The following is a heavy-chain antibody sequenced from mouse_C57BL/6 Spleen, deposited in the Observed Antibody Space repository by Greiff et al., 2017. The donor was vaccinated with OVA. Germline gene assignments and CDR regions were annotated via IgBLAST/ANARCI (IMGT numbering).Heavy chain of an antibody. Sequence: EVQLQESGPGLVKPGASVKMSCKASGYTFPDYKMHWVKQNHGKSLVWIGYINPNNGGTSYKQKFKGKATLTVNKSSRTAYMELRSLTSEDSAVYYCARLGLRDYFDYWGQGTTLTVSS. CDR2: INPNNGGT. V-gene: IGHV1-22*01. CDR1: GYTFPDYK. D-gene: IGHD3-2*02. J-gene: IGHJ2*01. CDR3: ARLGLRDYFDY.